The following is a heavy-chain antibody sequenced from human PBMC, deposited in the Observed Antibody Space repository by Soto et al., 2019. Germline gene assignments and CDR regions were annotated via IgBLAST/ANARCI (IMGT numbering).Heavy chain of an antibody. CDR1: GGSISSSSYY. D-gene: IGHD3-22*01. CDR3: ARQADYYDSSCYYQKNPYFYY. J-gene: IGHJ4*01. Sequence: PSETLSLTCTVSGGSISSSSYYWGWIRQPPGKGLEWIGSIYYSGSTYYNPSLKSRVTISVDTSKNQFSLKLSSVTAADTAVYYCARQADYYDSSCYYQKNPYFYYCAQRTLVPVSS. CDR2: IYYSGST. V-gene: IGHV4-39*01.